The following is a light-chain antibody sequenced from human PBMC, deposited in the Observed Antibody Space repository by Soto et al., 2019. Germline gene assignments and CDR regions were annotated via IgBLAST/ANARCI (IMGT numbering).Light chain of an antibody. CDR3: SSYTSSNPPYV. Sequence: QSVLTQPASVSGSPGQSISISCTGTTSDVGDFNYVSWYQQLPGKAPKLMIYEVSNRPSGVSDRFSGSKSGNTASLTISGLQAEDEADYYCSSYTSSNPPYVFGTGTKLTVL. CDR1: TSDVGDFNY. J-gene: IGLJ1*01. V-gene: IGLV2-14*01. CDR2: EVS.